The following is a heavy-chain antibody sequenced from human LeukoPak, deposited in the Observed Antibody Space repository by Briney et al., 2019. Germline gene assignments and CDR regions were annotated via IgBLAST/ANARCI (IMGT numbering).Heavy chain of an antibody. J-gene: IGHJ4*02. V-gene: IGHV3-9*01. CDR2: ISWNRGFI. Sequence: GRSLRLSCVASGFTFEDYAMHWVRQVPGRGLEWVSGISWNRGFIGYADSVKGRFTISRDNAKKSLYLQMNSLRAEDTALYYCARDYYDSSGYYPFDYWGQGTLVTVSS. D-gene: IGHD3-22*01. CDR3: ARDYYDSSGYYPFDY. CDR1: GFTFEDYA.